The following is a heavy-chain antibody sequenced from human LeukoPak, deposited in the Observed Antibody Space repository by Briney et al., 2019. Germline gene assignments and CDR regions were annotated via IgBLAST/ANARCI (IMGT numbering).Heavy chain of an antibody. J-gene: IGHJ4*02. CDR1: GFTFSTYA. Sequence: GGSLRLSCAASGFTFSTYAMTWVRQAPGKGREWVSGISGSGVSTSYADSVKGRFTITRDNFKNTLYLQMNSLRAEDTAVYYCAKDGSALWFGDLSHYFDYWGQGTLVTVSS. V-gene: IGHV3-23*01. CDR3: AKDGSALWFGDLSHYFDY. CDR2: ISGSGVST. D-gene: IGHD3-10*01.